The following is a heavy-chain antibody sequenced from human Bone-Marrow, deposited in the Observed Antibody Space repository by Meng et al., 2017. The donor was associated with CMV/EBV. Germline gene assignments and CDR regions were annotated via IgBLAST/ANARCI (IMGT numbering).Heavy chain of an antibody. D-gene: IGHD1-1*01. CDR1: GGSISSSSYY. Sequence: LSLTCTVSGGSISSSSYYWGWIRQPPGKGLEWIGRIRDRASRHTTEYAASVKGRFTISRDDSKNSLYLQMNSLKTEDTAMYYCTRGSMTTRDWDFWGQGTLVTVSS. V-gene: IGHV3-72*01. CDR3: TRGSMTTRDWDF. CDR2: IRDRASRHTT. J-gene: IGHJ4*02.